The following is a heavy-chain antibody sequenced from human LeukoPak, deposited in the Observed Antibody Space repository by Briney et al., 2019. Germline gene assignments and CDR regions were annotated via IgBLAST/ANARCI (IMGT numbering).Heavy chain of an antibody. CDR2: INHSGST. CDR3: ARGSRITMVRGVRNYYYYMDV. D-gene: IGHD3-10*01. Sequence: PSETLSLTCAVYGGSFSGYYWSAIRQPPGKGLEWIGEINHSGSTNYNPSLKSRVTISVDTSKNQFSLKLSSVTAADTAVYYCARGSRITMVRGVRNYYYYMDVWGKGTTVTVSS. J-gene: IGHJ6*03. CDR1: GGSFSGYY. V-gene: IGHV4-34*01.